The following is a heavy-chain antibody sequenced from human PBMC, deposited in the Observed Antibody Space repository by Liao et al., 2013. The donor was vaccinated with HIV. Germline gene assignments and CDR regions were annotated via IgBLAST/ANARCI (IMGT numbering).Heavy chain of an antibody. CDR3: ARGYCSGGSCGNFDY. D-gene: IGHD2-15*01. CDR2: IYYSGST. Sequence: QVQLQESGPGLVKPSETLSLTCTVSGGSISDYYWGWIRQPPGKGLEWIGSIYYSGSTYYNPSLKSRVTISVDTSKNQFSLKLSSVTAADTAVYYCARGYCSGGSCGNFDYWGQGTLVTVSS. V-gene: IGHV4-39*07. CDR1: GGSISDYY. J-gene: IGHJ4*02.